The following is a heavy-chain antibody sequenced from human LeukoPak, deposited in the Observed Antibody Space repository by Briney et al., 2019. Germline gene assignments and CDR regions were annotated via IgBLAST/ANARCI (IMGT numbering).Heavy chain of an antibody. CDR1: GYTFTSYY. CDR3: ARQSITIFGVVILFDY. CDR2: INPSGGST. Sequence: GASVKVSCKASGYTFTSYYMHWVRQAPGQGLEWMGIINPSGGSTSYAQKFHGRVTMTRDTSTSTVYMELSSLRSEDTAVYYCARQSITIFGVVILFDYWGQGTLVTGSS. V-gene: IGHV1-46*01. J-gene: IGHJ4*02. D-gene: IGHD3-3*01.